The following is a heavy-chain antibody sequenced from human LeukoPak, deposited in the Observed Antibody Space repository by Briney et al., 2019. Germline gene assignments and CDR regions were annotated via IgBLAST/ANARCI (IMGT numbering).Heavy chain of an antibody. Sequence: GGSLRLSCAASGFTFSSYWMHWVRQAPGKGLVWVTRINSDGSSTSYADSVKGRFTISRDNAKNTLYLQMNSLRAEDTAVYYCARANYDYVWGSYRSYYFDYWGQGTLVTVSS. CDR2: INSDGSST. CDR1: GFTFSSYW. J-gene: IGHJ4*02. D-gene: IGHD3-16*02. CDR3: ARANYDYVWGSYRSYYFDY. V-gene: IGHV3-74*01.